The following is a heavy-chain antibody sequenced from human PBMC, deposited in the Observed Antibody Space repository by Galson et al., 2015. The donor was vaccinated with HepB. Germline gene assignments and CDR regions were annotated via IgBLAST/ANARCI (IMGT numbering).Heavy chain of an antibody. CDR3: ARSSWYKRPFDY. V-gene: IGHV2-5*02. Sequence: PALVKPTQSLTLTCTFSGFSLSTNGVGVGWVRQTPGKALEWLALIYWDDEKRYRPSLKTRLTITKDTSKNQVVLTMTNMDPVDTGTYYCARSSWYKRPFDYWGQGTLVTVSS. D-gene: IGHD6-13*01. J-gene: IGHJ4*02. CDR1: GFSLSTNGVG. CDR2: IYWDDEK.